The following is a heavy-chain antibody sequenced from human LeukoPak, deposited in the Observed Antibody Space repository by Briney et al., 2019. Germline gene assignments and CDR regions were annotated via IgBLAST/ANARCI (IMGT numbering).Heavy chain of an antibody. CDR3: AKEHFDTSGYYSRFDN. D-gene: IGHD3-22*01. CDR1: GFTFNRHA. CDR2: SDTSVGGT. V-gene: IGHV3-23*01. J-gene: IGHJ4*02. Sequence: GGSLRLSCAASGFTFNRHAMSWVRQAPGKGLEWVSTSDTSVGGTHYADSVKGRFTIYRDNSQNTVYLHMNSLRGDDTAVYYCAKEHFDTSGYYSRFDNWGQGILVTVSS.